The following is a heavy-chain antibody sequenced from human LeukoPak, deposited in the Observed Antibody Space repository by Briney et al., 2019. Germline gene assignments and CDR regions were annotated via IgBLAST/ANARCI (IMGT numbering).Heavy chain of an antibody. CDR3: VRDYCSGGSCYESKWFDP. CDR1: GFTFSKYG. Sequence: GGSLRLSCAASGFTFSKYGMHWVRQAPGKGLEWVAVIWFDGINTNHPDSVEGRFTVSRDNSNNTLFLQMNSLRAEDTAVYFCVRDYCSGGSCYESKWFDPWGQGTLVTVSS. J-gene: IGHJ5*02. V-gene: IGHV3-33*01. D-gene: IGHD2-15*01. CDR2: IWFDGINT.